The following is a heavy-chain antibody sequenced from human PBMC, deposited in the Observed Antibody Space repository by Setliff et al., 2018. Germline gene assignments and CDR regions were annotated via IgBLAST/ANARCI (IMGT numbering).Heavy chain of an antibody. CDR1: GFIFSNYA. D-gene: IGHD3-22*01. V-gene: IGHV3-30-3*01. CDR3: ARSALYDNNGYYVHSRNWFLDL. CDR2: ISYDGGNI. J-gene: IGHJ2*01. Sequence: GGSLRLSCAASGFIFSNYAMNWIRQAPGKGLEWVAIISYDGGNIYYADSVKGRFTISRDNSKNTLYLQMNSLRAEDTAVYYCARSALYDNNGYYVHSRNWFLDLWGRGTLVTVSS.